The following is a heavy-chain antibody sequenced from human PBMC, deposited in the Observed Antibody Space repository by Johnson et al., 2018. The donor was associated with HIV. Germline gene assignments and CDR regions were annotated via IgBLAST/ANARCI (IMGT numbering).Heavy chain of an antibody. CDR2: ISYDGSNK. J-gene: IGHJ3*02. CDR1: GFTFSSYA. D-gene: IGHD4-23*01. Sequence: QVQLVESGGGLVKPGGSLRLSCAASGFTFSSYAMHWVRQAPGKGLEWVAVISYDGSNKYYADSVKGRFTISRDNSKNTLYLQMNSLRAEDTALYYCAKALSAVVTRAFDIWGQGTMVTVSS. V-gene: IGHV3-30-3*01. CDR3: AKALSAVVTRAFDI.